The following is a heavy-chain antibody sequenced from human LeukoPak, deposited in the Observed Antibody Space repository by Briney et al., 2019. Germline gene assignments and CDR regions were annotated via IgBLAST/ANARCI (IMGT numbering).Heavy chain of an antibody. V-gene: IGHV4-39*07. Sequence: SETLSLTCTVSGGSISSSSYYWGWIRQPPGKGLEWIGSIYYSGSTYYNPSLKSRVTISVDTSKNQFSLKLSSVTAADTAVYYCARAYYAPNWFDPWGQGTLVTVSS. CDR1: GGSISSSSYY. CDR3: ARAYYAPNWFDP. J-gene: IGHJ5*02. CDR2: IYYSGST. D-gene: IGHD3-22*01.